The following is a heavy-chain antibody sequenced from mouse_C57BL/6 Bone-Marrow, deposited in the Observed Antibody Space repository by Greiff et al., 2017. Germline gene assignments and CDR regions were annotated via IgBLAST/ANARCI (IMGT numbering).Heavy chain of an antibody. D-gene: IGHD1-1*02. J-gene: IGHJ1*03. CDR3: AKSGWGRWFDV. CDR1: GYTFTSYW. Sequence: QVQLQQPGAELVKPGASVKMSCKASGYTFTSYWITWVKQRPGQGLEWIGDIYPGSGSTNYNEKFKSKATLTVDKSSSTASMQLSSLTSEYSADYSGAKSGWGRWFDVWGRGTAVTVTA. V-gene: IGHV1-55*01. CDR2: IYPGSGST.